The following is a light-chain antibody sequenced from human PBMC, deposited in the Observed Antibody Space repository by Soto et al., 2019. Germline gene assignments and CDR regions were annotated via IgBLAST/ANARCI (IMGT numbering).Light chain of an antibody. J-gene: IGLJ1*01. CDR3: NSYTSSSTYV. V-gene: IGLV2-14*01. CDR2: DVS. Sequence: QSALTQPASVAGSPGQSITIYCTGTSSDVGGYNYVSWYQQHPGKAPKLVIYDVSNRPSGVSNRFSGSKSGNTASLTISGLQAEDEADYYCNSYTSSSTYVFGTGTKVTVL. CDR1: SSDVGGYNY.